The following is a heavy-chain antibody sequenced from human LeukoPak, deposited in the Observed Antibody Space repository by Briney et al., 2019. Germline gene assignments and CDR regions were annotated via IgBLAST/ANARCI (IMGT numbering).Heavy chain of an antibody. V-gene: IGHV1-24*01. CDR1: GYTLTELS. Sequence: ASVKVSCKVSGYTLTELSMHWVRQAPGKGLEWMGGFDPEDGETIYAQKFQGRVTMTEDTSTDTAYMELSSLRSEDTAVYYCATSKGLLLPLDYWGQGTLVTVSS. CDR2: FDPEDGET. D-gene: IGHD2-21*02. CDR3: ATSKGLLLPLDY. J-gene: IGHJ4*02.